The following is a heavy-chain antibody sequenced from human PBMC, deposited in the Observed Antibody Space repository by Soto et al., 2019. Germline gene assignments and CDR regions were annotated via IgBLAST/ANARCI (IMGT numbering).Heavy chain of an antibody. CDR2: TYYRSEWYN. J-gene: IGHJ6*02. CDR1: GDSVSSDSAA. V-gene: IGHV6-1*01. Sequence: LSLTCGISGDSVSSDSAASNWSRQSPSRGLEWLGRTYYRSEWYNDYAVSMKSRIVITPDTSKNQFSLQLNSVTPEDTAVYFCARDYYYGMDVWGQGTTVTVSS. CDR3: ARDYYYGMDV.